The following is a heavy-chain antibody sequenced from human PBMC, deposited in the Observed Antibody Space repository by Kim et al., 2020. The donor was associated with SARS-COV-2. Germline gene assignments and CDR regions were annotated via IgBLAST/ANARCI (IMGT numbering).Heavy chain of an antibody. V-gene: IGHV3-30*02. J-gene: IGHJ6*02. Sequence: YYAHSVKCLFTISRDNSKHTLYLQMNSLRSEDTAVYYCAKQTYGMDVWGQGTTVTVSS. CDR3: AKQTYGMDV.